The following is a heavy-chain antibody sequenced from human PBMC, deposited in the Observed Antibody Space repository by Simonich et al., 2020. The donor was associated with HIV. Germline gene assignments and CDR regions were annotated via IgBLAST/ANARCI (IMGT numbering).Heavy chain of an antibody. CDR1: GFTFDDCP. V-gene: IGHV3-9*01. D-gene: IGHD3-10*01. J-gene: IGHJ4*02. CDR2: ISGNSGRI. CDR3: AKDKGAYYGSGSPVY. Sequence: EVQLVESGGGLVQPGRSLRLSCAASGFTFDDCPMHWVRQAPGKVMGGVSVISGNSGRIGYAESGKGRFTISRDNAKNSLYLQMNSLRAEDTAVYYCAKDKGAYYGSGSPVYWGQGTLVTVSS.